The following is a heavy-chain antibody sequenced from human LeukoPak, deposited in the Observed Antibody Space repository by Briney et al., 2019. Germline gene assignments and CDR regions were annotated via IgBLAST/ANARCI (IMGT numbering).Heavy chain of an antibody. CDR2: IYHSGNT. Sequence: SETLSLTCAVSGASISSCLYSWSWIRQPPGKGLEWIGYIYHSGNTYYNPSLKSRVTISIDWSKNQFSLKLSSVTAADTAVYYCAISRSGEHFDYWGQGTLVTVSS. D-gene: IGHD4-17*01. V-gene: IGHV4-30-2*01. J-gene: IGHJ4*02. CDR3: AISRSGEHFDY. CDR1: GASISSCLYS.